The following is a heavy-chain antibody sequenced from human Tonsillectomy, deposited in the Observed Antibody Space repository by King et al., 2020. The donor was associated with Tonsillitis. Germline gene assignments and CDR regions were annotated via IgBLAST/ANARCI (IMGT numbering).Heavy chain of an antibody. V-gene: IGHV3-21*01. J-gene: IGHJ4*02. CDR2: ISSSSSYI. CDR3: ARESRYTVAGTWTVDY. Sequence: SMNWVRQAPGKGLEWVSSISSSSSYIYYADSVKGRFTISRDNAKNSLYLQMNSLRAEDTAVYYCARESRYTVAGTWTVDYWGPATLVTVSS. D-gene: IGHD6-19*01. CDR1: S.